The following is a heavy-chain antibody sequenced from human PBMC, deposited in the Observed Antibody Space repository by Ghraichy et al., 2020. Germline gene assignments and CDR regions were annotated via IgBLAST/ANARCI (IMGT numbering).Heavy chain of an antibody. D-gene: IGHD2-2*01. CDR2: ITSSGAI. CDR1: GFTFSDYS. CDR3: ARDRTRFDS. J-gene: IGHJ4*02. V-gene: IGHV3-48*02. Sequence: GESLNISCAASGFTFSDYSMHWVRQAPGKGLEWVSCITSSGAIYYADSLKGRFTISRDIAKSSLYLQMTTLRDADTAVYYCARDRTRFDSWGQGTLATVSS.